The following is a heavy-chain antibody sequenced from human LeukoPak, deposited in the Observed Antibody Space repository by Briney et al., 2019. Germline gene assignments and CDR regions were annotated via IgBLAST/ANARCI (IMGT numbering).Heavy chain of an antibody. Sequence: KPSETLSLTCAVYGGSFGGYYWSWIRQPPGKGLEWIGEINHSGSTNYNPSLKSRVTISVDTSKNQFSLKLSSVTAADTAVYYCAGGRLRFLELDYWGQGTLVTVSS. D-gene: IGHD3-3*01. CDR3: AGGRLRFLELDY. CDR2: INHSGST. V-gene: IGHV4-34*01. CDR1: GGSFGGYY. J-gene: IGHJ4*02.